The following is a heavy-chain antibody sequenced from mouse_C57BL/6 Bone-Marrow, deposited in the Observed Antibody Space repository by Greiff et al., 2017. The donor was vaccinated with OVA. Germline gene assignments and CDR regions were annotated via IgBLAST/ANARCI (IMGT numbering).Heavy chain of an antibody. CDR3: AREYYGSSYYAMDY. Sequence: EVQVVESGGGLVKPGGSLKLSCAASGFTFSDYGMHWVRQAPEKGLEWVAYISSGSSTIYYADTVQGRFTISRDNAKNTLFLQMTSQRAEDTAMYYCAREYYGSSYYAMDYWGKGTSVTVSS. J-gene: IGHJ4*01. D-gene: IGHD1-1*01. V-gene: IGHV5-17*01. CDR2: ISSGSSTI. CDR1: GFTFSDYG.